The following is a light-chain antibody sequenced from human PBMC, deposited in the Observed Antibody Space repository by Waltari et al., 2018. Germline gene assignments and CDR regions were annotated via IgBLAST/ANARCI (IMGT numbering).Light chain of an antibody. CDR1: TSNIGTNT. V-gene: IGLV1-44*01. CDR3: ATWDDSLSGRV. J-gene: IGLJ6*01. Sequence: QSVLTQPPSTSGTPGQRVTISCSGSTSNIGTNTVTWYQLLPGTAPKTVIFANYHRPSGLPDRCSASKSGTSASLVISDLQSEDEADYFCATWDDSLSGRVFGSGTKVTVL. CDR2: ANY.